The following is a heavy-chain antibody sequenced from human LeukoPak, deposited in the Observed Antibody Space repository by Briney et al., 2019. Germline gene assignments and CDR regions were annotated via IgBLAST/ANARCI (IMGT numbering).Heavy chain of an antibody. D-gene: IGHD3-10*01. J-gene: IGHJ4*02. CDR1: GFTFSSYW. Sequence: GGSLRLSCAASGFTFSSYWMHWVRQAPGKGLVWVSRINSDGSSTNHADSVKGRFTISRDNAKNTLYLQMNSLRAEDTAVYYCARDESTMVRGVIVLYYFDYWGQGTLVTVSS. V-gene: IGHV3-74*01. CDR3: ARDESTMVRGVIVLYYFDY. CDR2: INSDGSST.